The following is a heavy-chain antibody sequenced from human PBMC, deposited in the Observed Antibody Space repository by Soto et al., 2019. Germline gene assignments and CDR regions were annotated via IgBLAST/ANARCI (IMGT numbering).Heavy chain of an antibody. V-gene: IGHV4-4*02. J-gene: IGHJ4*02. Sequence: QVQLQESGPGLVKPSGTLSLTCAVSGGSIRSNNWWSWVRQPAGKGLEWIGEIFHSGSTYYNPSLKPRVTISVDKSKNHFSLKLSSVTAADTAVYYCARVYSGSYSDYWGQGTLVTVSS. CDR1: GGSIRSNNW. CDR3: ARVYSGSYSDY. D-gene: IGHD1-26*01. CDR2: IFHSGST.